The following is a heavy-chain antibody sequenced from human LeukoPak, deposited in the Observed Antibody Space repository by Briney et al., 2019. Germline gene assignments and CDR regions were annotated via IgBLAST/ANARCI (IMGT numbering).Heavy chain of an antibody. CDR1: GFTFSSYE. J-gene: IGHJ6*02. CDR3: AGVSTQFYYGMDV. CDR2: ISSSGSTI. D-gene: IGHD3-3*02. V-gene: IGHV3-48*03. Sequence: GGSLRLSCAASGFTFSSYEMNWVRQAPGKGLEWVSYISSSGSTIYYADSVKGRFTISRDNAKNSLYLQMNSLRAEDTAVYYCAGVSTQFYYGMDVWGQGTTVTVSS.